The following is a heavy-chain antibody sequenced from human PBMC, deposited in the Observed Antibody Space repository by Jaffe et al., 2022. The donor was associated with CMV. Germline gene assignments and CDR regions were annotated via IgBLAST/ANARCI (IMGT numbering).Heavy chain of an antibody. Sequence: QVQLQESGPGLVKPSETLSLTCAVSDGSISSYYWSWIRQPAGKGLEWIGSMYVSGSTNYNPSLKSRVTMSVDMSKIQFSLKLSSVTAADTAVYYCVRGAYSSGWRPDHYYYGMDVWGQGTTVTVSS. CDR1: DGSISSYY. V-gene: IGHV4-4*07. J-gene: IGHJ6*02. CDR3: VRGAYSSGWRPDHYYYGMDV. CDR2: MYVSGST. D-gene: IGHD6-19*01.